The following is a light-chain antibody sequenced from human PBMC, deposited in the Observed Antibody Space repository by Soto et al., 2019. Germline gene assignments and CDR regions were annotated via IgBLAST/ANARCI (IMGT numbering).Light chain of an antibody. J-gene: IGKJ1*01. Sequence: DTVMTQSPDSLAVSLGERATINCKSSQNVLHSSNNKNYLAWYQQKPGQPPKLLIYWASTRESGVPDRFSGSGSGTDFTLTISSLQAEDVAVYYCQQYYSRRTFGQGTKVDI. CDR1: QNVLHSSNNKNY. CDR2: WAS. CDR3: QQYYSRRT. V-gene: IGKV4-1*01.